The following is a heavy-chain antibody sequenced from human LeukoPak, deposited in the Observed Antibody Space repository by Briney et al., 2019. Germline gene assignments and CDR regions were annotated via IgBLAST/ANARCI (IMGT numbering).Heavy chain of an antibody. CDR2: ISSSGSTI. CDR3: AREDSSGYKPFDY. Sequence: GGSLRLSCAASGFTFSSYEMNWVRQAPGKGLEWVSYISSSGSTIYYADSVKGRFTISRDNAKNSLYLQMNSLRAEGTAVYYCAREDSSGYKPFDYWGQGTLVTVSS. D-gene: IGHD3-22*01. V-gene: IGHV3-48*03. J-gene: IGHJ4*02. CDR1: GFTFSSYE.